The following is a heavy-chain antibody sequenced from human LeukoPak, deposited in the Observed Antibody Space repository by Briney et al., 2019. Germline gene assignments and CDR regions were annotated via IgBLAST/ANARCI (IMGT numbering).Heavy chain of an antibody. V-gene: IGHV3-30*04. J-gene: IGHJ4*02. CDR1: GFTFSSYA. CDR2: ISYDGSNK. CDR3: ARGAHKRDDYGGFFDY. Sequence: GGSLRLSCAASGFTFSSYAMHWVRQAPGKGLEWVAVISYDGSNKYYADSVKGRFTISRDNSKNTLYLQMNSLRAEDTAVYYCARGAHKRDDYGGFFDYWGQKTLVTVPS. D-gene: IGHD4-23*01.